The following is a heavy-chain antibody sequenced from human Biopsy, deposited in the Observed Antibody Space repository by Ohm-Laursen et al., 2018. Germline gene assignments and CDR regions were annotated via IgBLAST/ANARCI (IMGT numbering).Heavy chain of an antibody. CDR1: TGTFDSYG. CDR3: ATGPYYDTRFYYNVRPFDF. D-gene: IGHD3-10*01. CDR2: FDREERKT. Sequence: SVKVSCKTSTGTFDSYGVTWVRQTGGKGLEWMGGFDREERKTVYAEKFQGRVTMTEDTSTDTVYMEVTSLRSDDTAVYYCATGPYYDTRFYYNVRPFDFWGQGTLVTVSS. V-gene: IGHV1-24*01. J-gene: IGHJ4*02.